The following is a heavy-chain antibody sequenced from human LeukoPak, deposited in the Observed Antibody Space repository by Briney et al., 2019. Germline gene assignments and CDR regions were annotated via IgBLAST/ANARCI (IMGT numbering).Heavy chain of an antibody. D-gene: IGHD6-19*01. CDR3: ARDKRVAVAGTYIYYYYMDV. Sequence: SETLSLTCTVYGGSISSYYWSWIRQPAGKGLEWIGRIYISGSGSTNYNPSLKSRVTMSVDTSNNQLSLKLSSVTAADTAVYYCARDKRVAVAGTYIYYYYMDVWGNGTTVTISS. J-gene: IGHJ6*03. CDR1: GGSISSYY. V-gene: IGHV4-4*07. CDR2: IYISGSGST.